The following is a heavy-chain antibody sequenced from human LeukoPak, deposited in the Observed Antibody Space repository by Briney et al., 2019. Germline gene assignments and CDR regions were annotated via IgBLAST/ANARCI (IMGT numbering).Heavy chain of an antibody. V-gene: IGHV4-34*01. D-gene: IGHD3-3*01. J-gene: IGHJ6*03. Sequence: PSETLSLTCAVYGGSWIRQPPGKGLECIGEINHSGSTNYNPSLKSRVTISVDTSKNQFSLKLSSVTAADTAVYYCARAPSPYRFLECFLPYYYYYYYMDVWGKGTTVTVSS. CDR1: GG. CDR3: ARAPSPYRFLECFLPYYYYYYYMDV. CDR2: INHSGST.